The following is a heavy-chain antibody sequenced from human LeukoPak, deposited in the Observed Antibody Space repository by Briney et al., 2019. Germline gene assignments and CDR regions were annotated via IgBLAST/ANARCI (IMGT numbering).Heavy chain of an antibody. CDR3: AREPHCSPAMVWRYYYGMDV. CDR1: GFTFSSYE. J-gene: IGHJ6*02. CDR2: ISSSGSTI. D-gene: IGHD5-18*01. V-gene: IGHV3-48*03. Sequence: GGSLRLSCAASGFTFSSYEMNWVRQAPGKGLEWVSYISSSGSTIYYADSVKGRFTISRDNAKNSLYLQMNSLRAEDTAVYYCAREPHCSPAMVWRYYYGMDVWGQGTTVTVSS.